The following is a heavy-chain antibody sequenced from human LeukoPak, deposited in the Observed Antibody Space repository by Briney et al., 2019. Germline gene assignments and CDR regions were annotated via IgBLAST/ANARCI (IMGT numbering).Heavy chain of an antibody. J-gene: IGHJ6*03. V-gene: IGHV4-4*07. D-gene: IGHD4-17*01. CDR2: ISGSGTI. CDR1: GGSINSY. Sequence: SETLSLTCTVSGGSINSYWSWIRQPAGKGLEWIGRISGSGTITYNPALQSRLSISIDTSKNQFSLKLMSVTAADTAVYYCARGSLYMTTVTTWRSYYYYYMDVWGKGTTVTVSS. CDR3: ARGSLYMTTVTTWRSYYYYYMDV.